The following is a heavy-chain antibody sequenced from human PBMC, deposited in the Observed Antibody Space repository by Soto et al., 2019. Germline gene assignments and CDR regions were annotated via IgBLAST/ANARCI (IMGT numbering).Heavy chain of an antibody. V-gene: IGHV1-46*03. CDR2: INPSGGST. CDR3: ARALYIVVVPAALDV. D-gene: IGHD2-2*01. CDR1: GYTFTSYY. Sequence: ASVKVSCKASGYTFTSYYMHWVRQAPGQGLEWMGIINPSGGSTSYAQKFQGRVTMTRDTSTSAVYMELSSLRSEDTAVYYCARALYIVVVPAALDVWGKGTTVTVSS. J-gene: IGHJ6*04.